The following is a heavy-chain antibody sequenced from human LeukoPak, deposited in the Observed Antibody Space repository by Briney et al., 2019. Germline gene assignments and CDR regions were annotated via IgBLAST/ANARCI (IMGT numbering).Heavy chain of an antibody. Sequence: GGSLRLSCAASGFTFSSYAMYWVRQAPGKGLEWVAVISYDETNKYYADSVKGRFTISRDNSKNTLYLQMNSLRTEDTAVYYCARGRKPHFWSGSQNSWFDPWSQGTLVTVSS. V-gene: IGHV3-30*04. J-gene: IGHJ5*02. CDR2: ISYDETNK. CDR1: GFTFSSYA. CDR3: ARGRKPHFWSGSQNSWFDP. D-gene: IGHD3-3*02.